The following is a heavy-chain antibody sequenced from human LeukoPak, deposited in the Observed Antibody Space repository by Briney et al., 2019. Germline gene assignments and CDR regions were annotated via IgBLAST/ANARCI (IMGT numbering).Heavy chain of an antibody. D-gene: IGHD2-15*01. CDR1: GGTFSSYA. CDR2: IIPIFGTA. J-gene: IGHJ4*02. V-gene: IGHV1-69*05. Sequence: SVKVSCKASGGTFSSYAISWVRQAPGQGLEWMGGIIPIFGTANYAQKFQGRVTITTDESTSTAYMELSSLRSEDTAVYYCARGACSGGSCYMVDYWGQGTLVTVSS. CDR3: ARGACSGGSCYMVDY.